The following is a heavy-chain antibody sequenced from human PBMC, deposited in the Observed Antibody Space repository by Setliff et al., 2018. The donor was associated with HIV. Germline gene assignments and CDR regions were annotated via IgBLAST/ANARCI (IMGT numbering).Heavy chain of an antibody. V-gene: IGHV4-34*01. CDR3: ARGAPYCNHGVCHLFDY. Sequence: PSETLSLTCAVYGESFSGYYWTWFRRPAGKGLEWLGEINHSGRARYNPSLKSRVTILVDTSKNQFSLRLSSVTAADTAVYYCARGAPYCNHGVCHLFDYWGHGNRVTVSS. CDR1: GESFSGYY. CDR2: INHSGRA. J-gene: IGHJ4*01. D-gene: IGHD2-8*01.